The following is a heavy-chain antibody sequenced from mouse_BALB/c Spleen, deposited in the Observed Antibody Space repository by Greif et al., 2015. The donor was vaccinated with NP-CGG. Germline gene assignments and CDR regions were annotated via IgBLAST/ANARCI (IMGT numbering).Heavy chain of an antibody. Sequence: EVKLVDSGGGLVKPGGSLKLYCEASGFTFSDYYMYWVRQTPEKRLEWVATISDGGSYTYYPDSVKGRFTISRDNAKNNLYLQMSSLKSEDTAMYYCARDYFDYWGQGTTLPVSS. CDR3: ARDYFDY. V-gene: IGHV5-4*02. J-gene: IGHJ2*01. CDR1: GFTFSDYY. CDR2: ISDGGSYT.